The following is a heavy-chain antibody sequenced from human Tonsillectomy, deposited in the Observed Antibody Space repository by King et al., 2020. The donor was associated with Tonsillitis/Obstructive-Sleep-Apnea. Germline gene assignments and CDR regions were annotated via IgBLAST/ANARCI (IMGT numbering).Heavy chain of an antibody. D-gene: IGHD6-13*01. J-gene: IGHJ6*02. V-gene: IGHV5-10-1*03. Sequence: VQLVESGAEVKKPGESLRISCKGSGYSFTNYWISWVRQMPGKGLEWMGKIDPSDSYTNYSPSFEGHVTISTDKSISTAYLQWSSLRASDTAMYYCARPVDGSWYLGGMGVWGQGTTVIVSS. CDR1: GYSFTNYW. CDR2: IDPSDSYT. CDR3: ARPVDGSWYLGGMGV.